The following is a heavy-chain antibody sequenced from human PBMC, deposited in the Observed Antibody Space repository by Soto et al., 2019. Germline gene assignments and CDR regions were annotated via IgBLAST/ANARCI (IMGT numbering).Heavy chain of an antibody. Sequence: QVQLQESGPGLVKPSGTLSLTCTVSGASISSTSSGDWWSWVRQPPGKGLEWIGEIHHSGSTTYNPSLKGRVTMSVDKSKNQFSLRLSSVTAADTAVYYCAKMVGASLVDYWGQGTLVTVSS. CDR2: IHHSGST. V-gene: IGHV4-4*02. D-gene: IGHD1-26*01. CDR1: GASISSTSSGDW. CDR3: AKMVGASLVDY. J-gene: IGHJ4*02.